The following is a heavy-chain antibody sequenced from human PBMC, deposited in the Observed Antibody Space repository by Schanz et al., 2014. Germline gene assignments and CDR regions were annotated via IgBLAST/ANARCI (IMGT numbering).Heavy chain of an antibody. CDR2: ISAYNGNT. Sequence: QVQLVQSGAEVKKPGASVKVSCKASGYTFSSYGITWVRQAPGQGLEWMGWISAYNGNTNYAQKLQGRVTMTTDTSATTAYMELRSLRSDDTAVYYCARGGYSSGWYDRDIAHFDYWGQGTLVTVSS. CDR3: ARGGYSSGWYDRDIAHFDY. D-gene: IGHD6-19*01. V-gene: IGHV1-18*01. J-gene: IGHJ4*02. CDR1: GYTFSSYG.